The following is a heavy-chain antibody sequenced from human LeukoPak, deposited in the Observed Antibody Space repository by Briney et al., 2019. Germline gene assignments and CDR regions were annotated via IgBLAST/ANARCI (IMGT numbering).Heavy chain of an antibody. J-gene: IGHJ5*02. CDR2: IYYSGST. Sequence: SQTLSLTCTVSGGSISSGGYYWRWIRQHPGKGLEWIGYIYYSGSTYYNPSLKSPVTISVDTSKNQFSLKLSSVTAADTAVYYCARERVVVVPAAIGTNWFDPWGQGTLVTVSS. CDR1: GGSISSGGYY. D-gene: IGHD2-2*02. V-gene: IGHV4-31*01. CDR3: ARERVVVVPAAIGTNWFDP.